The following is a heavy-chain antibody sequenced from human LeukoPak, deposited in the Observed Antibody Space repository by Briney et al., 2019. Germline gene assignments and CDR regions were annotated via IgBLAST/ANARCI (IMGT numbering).Heavy chain of an antibody. Sequence: SETLSLTCTVSGGSVSSSHYWGWIRQPPGKGLEWIGSIYYGGSTYYNPSLRSRVTTSVDTSKNQFSLKLSSVTAAGTAVYYCAKSTYYYDTFVNAFDFWGQGTVVTVSS. CDR2: IYYGGST. V-gene: IGHV4-39*07. D-gene: IGHD3-22*01. J-gene: IGHJ3*01. CDR1: GGSVSSSHY. CDR3: AKSTYYYDTFVNAFDF.